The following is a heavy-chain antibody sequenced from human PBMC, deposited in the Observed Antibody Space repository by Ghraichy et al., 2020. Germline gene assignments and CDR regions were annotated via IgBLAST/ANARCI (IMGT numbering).Heavy chain of an antibody. V-gene: IGHV4-34*01. CDR1: GGSFSGYY. J-gene: IGHJ4*02. CDR3: ARGRRWSYYTAPPFDY. D-gene: IGHD1-26*01. CDR2: INHSGST. Sequence: SETLSLTFAVYGGSFSGYYWSWIRQPPGKGLEWIGEINHSGSTNYNPSLKSRVTISVDTSKNQFSRKLSSVTAADTAVYYVARGRRWSYYTAPPFDYWGQGTLVTVSS.